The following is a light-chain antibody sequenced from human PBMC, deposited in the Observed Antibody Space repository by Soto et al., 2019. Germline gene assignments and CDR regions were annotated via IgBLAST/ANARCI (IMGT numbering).Light chain of an antibody. CDR3: AAWDDSLNGLV. CDR1: SSNIESNY. V-gene: IGLV1-44*01. Sequence: QSVLTQPPLASGTPGQRVTISCSGRSSNIESNYVNWYQQLPGPAPKLLIYRNNLRPSGVPDRFSASKSGTSASLAISGLQSEDEADYYCAAWDDSLNGLVFGGGTKLTVL. J-gene: IGLJ2*01. CDR2: RNN.